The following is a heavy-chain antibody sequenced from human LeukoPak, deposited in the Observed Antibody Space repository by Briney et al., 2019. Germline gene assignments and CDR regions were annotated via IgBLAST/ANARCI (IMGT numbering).Heavy chain of an antibody. CDR3: ARSMSGSYISDAFDI. D-gene: IGHD1-26*01. J-gene: IGHJ3*02. CDR2: ISYDGSNK. CDR1: GFTFSSYA. Sequence: GGSLRLSCAASGFTFSSYAMHWVRQAPGKGLEWVAVISYDGSNKYYADSVKGRFTISRDNSKNTLYLQMNSLRAGDTAVYYCARSMSGSYISDAFDIWGQGTMVTVSS. V-gene: IGHV3-30-3*01.